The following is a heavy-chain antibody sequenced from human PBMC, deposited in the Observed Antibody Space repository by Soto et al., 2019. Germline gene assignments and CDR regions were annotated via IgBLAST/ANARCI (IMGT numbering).Heavy chain of an antibody. CDR2: INHSGST. Sequence: SEALSLTCAVYGGSFIGYYWSWIRQPPGKGLEWIGEINHSGSTNYNPSLKSRVTISVDTSKNQFSLKLSAVTAADTAVYYCARMVRGTSNWRDPWGQRTLVTVSS. D-gene: IGHD3-10*01. V-gene: IGHV4-34*01. CDR3: ARMVRGTSNWRDP. CDR1: GGSFIGYY. J-gene: IGHJ5*02.